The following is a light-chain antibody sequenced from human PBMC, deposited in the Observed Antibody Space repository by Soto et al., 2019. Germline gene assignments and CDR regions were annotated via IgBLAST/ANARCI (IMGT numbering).Light chain of an antibody. CDR1: QSVSSSY. CDR2: GAS. Sequence: EIVLTQSPGTLSLSPGERATLSCRASQSVSSSYLAWYQQKPGQAPRLLIYGASSRATGIPDRFSGSGSGTDCTLTISRLEPEDFAVYYCQQYGSSPPMITFGQGTRLEI. V-gene: IGKV3-20*01. J-gene: IGKJ5*01. CDR3: QQYGSSPPMIT.